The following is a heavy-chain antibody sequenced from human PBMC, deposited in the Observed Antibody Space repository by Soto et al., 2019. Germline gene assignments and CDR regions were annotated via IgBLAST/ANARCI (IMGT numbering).Heavy chain of an antibody. CDR3: AKGELNCMSPDIVATLHEY. V-gene: IGHV3-20*04. CDR2: INWNGGST. D-gene: IGHD5-12*01. CDR1: GFTFDDYG. Sequence: PGGSLRLSCAASGFTFDDYGMSWVRQAPGKGLEWVSGINWNGGSTGYADSVKGRFTISRDNSKNTLYLQMNSLRAEDTAVYYCAKGELNCMSPDIVATLHEYWGQGPLVTVSS. J-gene: IGHJ4*02.